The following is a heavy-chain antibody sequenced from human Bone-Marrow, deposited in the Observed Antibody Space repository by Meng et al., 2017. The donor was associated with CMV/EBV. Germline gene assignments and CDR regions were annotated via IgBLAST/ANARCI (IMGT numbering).Heavy chain of an antibody. Sequence: SLKISCAASGFTFDDYAMHWVRQGPGKGLEWVAGISWNSGSIAYRDSVKGRFTISRDNAKNSLYLQMNSLRDEDTALYYCARDVSTVTHVLDDYWGQGTLVTVSS. CDR1: GFTFDDYA. V-gene: IGHV3-9*01. CDR2: ISWNSGSI. CDR3: ARDVSTVTHVLDDY. D-gene: IGHD4-17*01. J-gene: IGHJ4*02.